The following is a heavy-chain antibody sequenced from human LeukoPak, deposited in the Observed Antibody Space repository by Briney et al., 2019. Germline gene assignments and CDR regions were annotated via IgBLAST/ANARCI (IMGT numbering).Heavy chain of an antibody. J-gene: IGHJ4*02. CDR1: GYTFTSYY. CDR2: ISPNTGDT. V-gene: IGHV1-2*02. CDR3: ARSRRVGNGEYPDY. D-gene: IGHD3-10*01. Sequence: ASVKVSCKASGYTFTSYYMHWVRKTPGQGLEWMGWISPNTGDTNYGRKFQGRVTMTRDTSINTAYMELRSLRSDDTAVYYCARSRRVGNGEYPDYWGQGTLVTVSS.